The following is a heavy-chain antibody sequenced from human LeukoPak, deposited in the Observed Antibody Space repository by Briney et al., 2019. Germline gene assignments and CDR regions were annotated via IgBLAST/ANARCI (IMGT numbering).Heavy chain of an antibody. Sequence: ASVKVSCKASGYTFTSYGISWVRQAPGQGLEWMGWISAYNGNTDYAQKLQGRVTMTTDTSASTAYMELRSLRSDDTAVYYCARDGRYSSSWYFSNFDYWGQGTLVTVSS. CDR2: ISAYNGNT. D-gene: IGHD6-13*01. CDR1: GYTFTSYG. J-gene: IGHJ4*02. V-gene: IGHV1-18*01. CDR3: ARDGRYSSSWYFSNFDY.